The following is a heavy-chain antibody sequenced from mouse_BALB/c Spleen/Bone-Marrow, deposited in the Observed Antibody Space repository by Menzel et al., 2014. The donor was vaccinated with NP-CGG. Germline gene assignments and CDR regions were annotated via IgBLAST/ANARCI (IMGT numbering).Heavy chain of an antibody. J-gene: IGHJ2*02. CDR2: IRNKANGYTT. V-gene: IGHV7-3*02. CDR3: AGDKGGVFCDY. CDR1: GFTFTDYY. Sequence: EVHLVESGGGLVQPGGSLRLSCATSGFTFTDYYMNWVRQPPGKALEWLGFIRNKANGYTTEYSTSVMGLFTISRDNSQSILYLQMNTLRGEYSATYYCAGDKGGVFCDYWGQGTSLTVSS.